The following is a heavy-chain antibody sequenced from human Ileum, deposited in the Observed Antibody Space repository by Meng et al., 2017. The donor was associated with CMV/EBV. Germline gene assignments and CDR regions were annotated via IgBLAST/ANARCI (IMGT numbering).Heavy chain of an antibody. CDR3: VRGGSSGTLKYFDY. J-gene: IGHJ4*02. CDR2: ISASTSAI. CDR1: GFTFSSYE. V-gene: IGHV3-48*03. D-gene: IGHD3-3*01. Sequence: GGSLRLSCVASGFTFSSYEMNWVRQIPGKGLEWISYISASTSAIYYAASVKGRFTISRDNVKNSLYLLMESLRADDTAIYSCVRGGSSGTLKYFDYWGQGALVTVSS.